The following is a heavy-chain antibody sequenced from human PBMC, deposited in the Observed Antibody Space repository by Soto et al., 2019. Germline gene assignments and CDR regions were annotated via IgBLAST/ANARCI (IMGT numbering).Heavy chain of an antibody. CDR2: ISSSSSYT. D-gene: IGHD4-17*01. CDR3: ARRDGKVGDVNYGEYEVPYYYGMDV. J-gene: IGHJ6*02. Sequence: QVQLVESGGGLVKPGGSLRLSCAASGFTFSDYYMSWIRQAPGKGLEWVSYISSSSSYTNYADSVKGRFTISRDNAKNSLYLQLNSLRAEDTAVYYCARRDGKVGDVNYGEYEVPYYYGMDVWGQGTTVTVSS. V-gene: IGHV3-11*06. CDR1: GFTFSDYY.